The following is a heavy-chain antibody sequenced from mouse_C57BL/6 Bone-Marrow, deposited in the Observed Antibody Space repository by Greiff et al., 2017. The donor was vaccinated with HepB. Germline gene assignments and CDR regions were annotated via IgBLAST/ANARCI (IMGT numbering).Heavy chain of an antibody. CDR2: INYDGSST. J-gene: IGHJ3*01. CDR3: ARGGLLGGFAY. D-gene: IGHD2-3*01. V-gene: IGHV5-16*01. Sequence: EVMLVESEGGLVQPGSSMKLSCTASGFTFSDYYMAWVRQVPEKGLEWVANINYDGSSTYYLDSLKSRFIISRDNAKNILYLQMSSLKSEDTATYYCARGGLLGGFAYWGQGTLVTVSA. CDR1: GFTFSDYY.